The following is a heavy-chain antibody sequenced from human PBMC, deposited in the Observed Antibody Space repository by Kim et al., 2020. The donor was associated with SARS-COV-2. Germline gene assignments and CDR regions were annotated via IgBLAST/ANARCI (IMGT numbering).Heavy chain of an antibody. J-gene: IGHJ4*02. V-gene: IGHV3-23*01. Sequence: GGSLRLSCAVSGFTFSSYAMHWVRQAPGKGLEWVSAISSGGGSVNYADSVRGRFTISRDNSKNTLSLKMSSLRAEDTAIYYCAKAVGSTMWDYFESWGQGTLVTVSS. D-gene: IGHD1-26*01. CDR3: AKAVGSTMWDYFES. CDR1: GFTFSSYA. CDR2: ISSGGGSV.